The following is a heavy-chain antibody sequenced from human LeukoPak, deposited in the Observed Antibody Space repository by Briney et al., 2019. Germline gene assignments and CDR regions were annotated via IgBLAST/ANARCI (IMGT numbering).Heavy chain of an antibody. Sequence: SETLSLTCAVYGGSFSGYYWSWIRQPPGKGLEWIGEINHSGGTNYNPSLKSRVTISVDTSKNQFSLKLSSVTAADTAVYYCARAEYSSGPDYWGQGTLVTVSS. D-gene: IGHD6-19*01. CDR3: ARAEYSSGPDY. V-gene: IGHV4-34*01. CDR1: GGSFSGYY. J-gene: IGHJ4*02. CDR2: INHSGGT.